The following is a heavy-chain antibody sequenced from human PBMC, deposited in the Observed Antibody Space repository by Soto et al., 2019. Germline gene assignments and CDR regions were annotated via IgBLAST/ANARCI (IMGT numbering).Heavy chain of an antibody. V-gene: IGHV3-33*01. CDR1: GFTFSSYG. J-gene: IGHJ4*02. Sequence: GGSLRLSCAASGFTFSSYGMHWVRQAPGKGLEWVAVIWYDGSNKYYADSVKGRFTISRDNSKSTLYLQMNSLRAEDTAVYYCARDNYYDSSGYFGYFDYWGQGTLGTVSA. CDR3: ARDNYYDSSGYFGYFDY. D-gene: IGHD3-22*01. CDR2: IWYDGSNK.